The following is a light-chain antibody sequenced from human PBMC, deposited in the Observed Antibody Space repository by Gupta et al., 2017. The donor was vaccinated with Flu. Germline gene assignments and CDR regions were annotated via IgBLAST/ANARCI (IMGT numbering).Light chain of an antibody. CDR2: VAS. CDR3: QQYDTWPYT. V-gene: IGKV3-15*01. CDR1: QSVSRK. J-gene: IGKJ2*01. Sequence: EFVMTQSPVTLSVSPGERATLSCRASQSVSRKLAWYQQKPGQAPRLLIYVASTRATGIPARFSGSGSGTEFTLTISSLQSEDFAVYYCQQYDTWPYTFGQGTKLEIK.